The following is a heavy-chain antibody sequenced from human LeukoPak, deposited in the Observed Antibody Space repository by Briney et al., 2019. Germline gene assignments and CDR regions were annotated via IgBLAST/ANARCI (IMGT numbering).Heavy chain of an antibody. CDR2: INHSGST. CDR1: GGSFSGYY. J-gene: IGHJ5*02. CDR3: ARGIAARRGGGNWFDP. Sequence: PSETLSLTCAVYGGSFSGYYWSWIRQPPGKGLEWIGEINHSGSTNYNPSLKSRVTISVDTSKNQFSLKLSSVTAADTAVYYCARGIAARRGGGNWFDPWGQGTLVTVSS. D-gene: IGHD6-6*01. V-gene: IGHV4-34*01.